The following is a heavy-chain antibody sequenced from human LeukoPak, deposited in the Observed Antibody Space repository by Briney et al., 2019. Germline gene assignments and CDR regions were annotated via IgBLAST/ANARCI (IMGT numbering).Heavy chain of an antibody. J-gene: IGHJ6*03. V-gene: IGHV3-23*01. CDR1: GFTFSSYA. D-gene: IGHD6-19*01. Sequence: GGSLRLSCAASGFTFSSYAMSWVRQAPGKGLEWVSAISGSGGSTYYADSVKGRFTISRDNSKNTLYLQMNSLRAEDTAVYYCAKDGEWLVSSYYYYYMDVWGKGTTVTVSS. CDR3: AKDGEWLVSSYYYYYMDV. CDR2: ISGSGGST.